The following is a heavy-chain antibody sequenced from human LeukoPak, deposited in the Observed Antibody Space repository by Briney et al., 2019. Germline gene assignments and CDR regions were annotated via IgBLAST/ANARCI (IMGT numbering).Heavy chain of an antibody. D-gene: IGHD3-22*01. CDR3: ARVDYDSSGPYYFDY. CDR2: IYYSGST. CDR1: GGSISSYY. Sequence: SETLSLTCTVSGGSISSYYWSWIRQPPGKGLEWIGYIYYSGSTIYNPSLKSRVTISVDTSKNQFSLKLSSVTAADTAVYYCARVDYDSSGPYYFDYWGQGTLVTVSS. J-gene: IGHJ4*02. V-gene: IGHV4-59*01.